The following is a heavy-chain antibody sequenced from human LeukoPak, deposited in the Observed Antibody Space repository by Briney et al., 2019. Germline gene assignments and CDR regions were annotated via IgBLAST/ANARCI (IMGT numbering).Heavy chain of an antibody. CDR2: MNQDGSAK. CDR1: GFTFSDSW. D-gene: IGHD3-16*01. J-gene: IGHJ6*02. CDR3: ATYTHWVAGDV. V-gene: IGHV3-7*01. Sequence: GGSLRLSCAASGFTFSDSWMSWVRQAPGKGLEWVANMNQDGSAKGYVDSVKGRLTISRDNARNSLYLQMSSLRPEDTAVYYCATYTHWVAGDVWGQGTTVTISS.